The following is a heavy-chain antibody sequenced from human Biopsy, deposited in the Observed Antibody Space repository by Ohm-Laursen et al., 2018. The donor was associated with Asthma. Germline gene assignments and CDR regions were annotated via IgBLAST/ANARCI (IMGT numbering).Heavy chain of an antibody. V-gene: IGHV4-4*09. CDR2: TDDSGYT. Sequence: VTLSFTCSGFGGYISSSYWSCLRPPQGKGLVSLGDTDDSGYTQYYPLLRRRITLSEDTSKSQFSLSLTSAADADTAVYYCARGSSSRLAQWELLVSGGKRAHSYYGMDVWGQGTTVTVSS. J-gene: IGHJ6*02. CDR1: GGYISSSY. CDR3: ARGSSSRLAQWELLVSGGKRAHSYYGMDV. D-gene: IGHD1-26*01.